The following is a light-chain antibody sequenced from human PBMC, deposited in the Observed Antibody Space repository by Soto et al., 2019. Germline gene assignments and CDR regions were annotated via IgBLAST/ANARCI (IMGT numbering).Light chain of an antibody. V-gene: IGLV2-14*01. CDR2: DVT. CDR1: SSVVGGYNS. J-gene: IGLJ1*01. CDR3: SPFTSSITYV. Sequence: QSVLTQPASVSGSPGQSITISCTGTSSVVGGYNSVSWYRQDPGKAPKLMIYDVTNRPSGVSNRFSGSKSGNTASLTISGLQAEDEADYYCSPFTSSITYVFGTGTKVTVL.